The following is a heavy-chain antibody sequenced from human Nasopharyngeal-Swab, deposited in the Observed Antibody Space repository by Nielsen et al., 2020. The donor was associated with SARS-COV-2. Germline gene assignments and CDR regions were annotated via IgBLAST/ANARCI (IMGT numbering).Heavy chain of an antibody. CDR3: ARDGLDYDFWSAYFMDV. V-gene: IGHV3-21*01. CDR1: GFTFNNYN. CDR2: ISSSSSYI. Sequence: GGSLRLSCAASGFTFNNYNFNWVRQAPGKGLEWASSISSSSSYIYYADSVKGRFTISRDNAKNSLYLQMNSLRAEDTAVYYCARDGLDYDFWSAYFMDVWGQGTTVTVSS. J-gene: IGHJ6*02. D-gene: IGHD3-3*01.